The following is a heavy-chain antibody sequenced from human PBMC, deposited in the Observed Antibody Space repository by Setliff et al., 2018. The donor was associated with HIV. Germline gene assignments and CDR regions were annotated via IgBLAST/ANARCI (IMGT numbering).Heavy chain of an antibody. D-gene: IGHD3-16*01. J-gene: IGHJ6*02. CDR3: ARDRRPVWGMDV. Sequence: PGGSLRLSCVGSGFTFRTYAMGWVRQAPGKGLEWVAVIYNNGNTYYADSVKGRFTISRDASKNTLYLQMNSLSAEDTALYYCARDRRPVWGMDVWGQGTTVTVSS. CDR1: GFTFRTYA. CDR2: IYNNGNT. V-gene: IGHV3-66*03.